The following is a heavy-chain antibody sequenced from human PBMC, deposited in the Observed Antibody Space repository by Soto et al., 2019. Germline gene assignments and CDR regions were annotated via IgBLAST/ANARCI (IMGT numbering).Heavy chain of an antibody. V-gene: IGHV1-18*01. CDR1: GYTFTSYG. D-gene: IGHD3-16*01. CDR3: ARDWFGIDY. CDR2: INPYNGNT. J-gene: IGHJ4*02. Sequence: QVQLVQSGAEVKKPGASVKVSCKASGYTFTSYGISWVRQAPGQGLEWMGWINPYNGNTNYAQKLQGRVTMTTDTSTNSAYMELMSLRSYDTAVYYCARDWFGIDYWGQGTLVTVSS.